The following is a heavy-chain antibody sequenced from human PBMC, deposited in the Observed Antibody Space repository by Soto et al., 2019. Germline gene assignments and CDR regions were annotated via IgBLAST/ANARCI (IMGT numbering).Heavy chain of an antibody. CDR2: INPSGGST. CDR1: GYTFTSYH. V-gene: IGHV1-46*03. Sequence: QVQLVQSGAEVKKPGASVKVSCKASGYTFTSYHMHWVRQAPGQGLEWMGIINPSGGSTSYAQKFKGRVTMTRDTSTSPVYMELSSLRSEDTAVYYCARGGATAMGKWGYYFDYWGQGTLVTVSS. J-gene: IGHJ4*02. CDR3: ARGGATAMGKWGYYFDY. D-gene: IGHD5-18*01.